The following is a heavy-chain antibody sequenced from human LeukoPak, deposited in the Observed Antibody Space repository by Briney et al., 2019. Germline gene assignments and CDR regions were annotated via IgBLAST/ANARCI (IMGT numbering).Heavy chain of an antibody. CDR2: IIPIFGTA. J-gene: IGHJ4*02. D-gene: IGHD6-19*01. CDR1: GGTFSSYA. V-gene: IGHV1-69*05. Sequence: SVKVSCKASGGTFSSYAISWVRQAPGQGLEWTGRIIPIFGTANYAQKFQGRVTITTDESTSTAYMELSSLRSEDTAVYYCIYRSSGWHDYWGQGTLVTVSS. CDR3: IYRSSGWHDY.